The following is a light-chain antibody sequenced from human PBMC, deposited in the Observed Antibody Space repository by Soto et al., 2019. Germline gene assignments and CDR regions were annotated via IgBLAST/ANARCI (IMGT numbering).Light chain of an antibody. CDR2: GAS. V-gene: IGKV3-20*01. CDR1: QSVSSNY. Sequence: EILLTQSPGTLSLSPGERATLACRASQSVSSNYVAWYQQKPGQAPRLLIHGASTRASGIPDRFSGSGSGADFIPTISRMEPEDFAVYYCQLYGSSPRFTFGPGTRVDIK. CDR3: QLYGSSPRFT. J-gene: IGKJ3*01.